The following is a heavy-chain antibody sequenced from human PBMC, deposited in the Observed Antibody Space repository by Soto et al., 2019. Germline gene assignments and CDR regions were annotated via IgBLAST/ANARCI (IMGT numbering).Heavy chain of an antibody. D-gene: IGHD4-17*01. CDR2: IYDSGST. V-gene: IGHV4-30-4*01. CDR1: GGSISGGVGGLYY. J-gene: IGHJ2*01. Sequence: QLQLRESGPGLVKPSETLSLTCTVSGGSISGGVGGLYYWSWIRQPPGKGLEWIGYIYDSGSTYYSPSRKMRVTVSVDTSRNQFCGRLSSVAAADAAVYYCAREVIPLTTEWYFDLWGRGSLVTVSS. CDR3: AREVIPLTTEWYFDL.